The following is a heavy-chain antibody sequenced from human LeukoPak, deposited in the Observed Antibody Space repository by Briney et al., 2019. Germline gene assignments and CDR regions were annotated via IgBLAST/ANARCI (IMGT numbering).Heavy chain of an antibody. D-gene: IGHD7-27*01. J-gene: IGHJ4*02. CDR3: ARAKNWGYDF. V-gene: IGHV1-2*02. Sequence: GASVKVSCKTSGYTFTDPYIHWVRQAPGQGFEWMGWIDPNTGDTNYGQKFQGRVTMTRDTSIRTAYMEMSRLRFDDTAVYYCARAKNWGYDFWGQGTLVTVSS. CDR1: GYTFTDPY. CDR2: IDPNTGDT.